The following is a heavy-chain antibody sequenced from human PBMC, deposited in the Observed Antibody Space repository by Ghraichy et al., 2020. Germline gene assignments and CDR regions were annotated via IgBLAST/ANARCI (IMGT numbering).Heavy chain of an antibody. J-gene: IGHJ4*02. CDR3: ARDWAPSSFLYYFDY. CDR2: INPNSGGT. D-gene: IGHD1-26*01. V-gene: IGHV1-2*02. Sequence: ASVKVSCKASGYTFTGYYMHWVRQAPGQGLEWMGWINPNSGGTNYAQKFQGRVTMTRDTSISTAYMELSRLRSDDTAVYYCARDWAPSSFLYYFDYWGQGTLVTVSS. CDR1: GYTFTGYY.